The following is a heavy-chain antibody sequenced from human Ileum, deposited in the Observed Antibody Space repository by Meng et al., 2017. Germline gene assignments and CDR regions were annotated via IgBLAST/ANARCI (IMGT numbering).Heavy chain of an antibody. J-gene: IGHJ4*02. D-gene: IGHD3-3*01. CDR3: ASGSGSLDY. Sequence: QVQLPPSGPGLVKPSQTPCPTGAVPGGSGSSNIAVWNWIRQSPLRGLEWLGRTYYRSKWYSEYAVSVKSRISITPDTSKNQFSLQMNSVTPEDTAVYYCASGSGSLDYWGPGTLVTVSS. CDR1: GGSGSSNIAV. V-gene: IGHV6-1*01. CDR2: TYYRSKWYS.